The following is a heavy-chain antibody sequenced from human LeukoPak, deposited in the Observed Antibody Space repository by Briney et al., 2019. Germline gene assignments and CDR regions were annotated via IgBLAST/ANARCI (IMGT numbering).Heavy chain of an antibody. CDR3: AREVGAYDF. CDR1: GFTLSSYW. D-gene: IGHD1-26*01. V-gene: IGHV3-23*01. Sequence: PGGSLRLSCAASGFTLSSYWMIWVRQPPGKGLEWVSSIFPSGGEIHYADSVRGRFAISRDNSKNTMYLQMNSLRAEDTAVYYCAREVGAYDFWGQGTLVTVSS. CDR2: IFPSGGEI. J-gene: IGHJ4*02.